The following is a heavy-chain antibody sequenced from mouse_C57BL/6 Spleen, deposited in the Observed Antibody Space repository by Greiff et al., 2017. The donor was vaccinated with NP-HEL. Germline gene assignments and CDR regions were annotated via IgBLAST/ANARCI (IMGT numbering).Heavy chain of an antibody. CDR2: IRNKANNHAT. CDR1: GFTFSDAW. Sequence: EVQRVESGGGLVQPGGSMKLSCAASGFTFSDAWMDWVRQSPEKGLEWVAEIRNKANNHATYYAESVKGRFTISRDDSKSSVYLQMNSLRAEDTGIYYCTNPSGTNWYFDVWGTGTTVTVSS. CDR3: TNPSGTNWYFDV. V-gene: IGHV6-6*01. J-gene: IGHJ1*03. D-gene: IGHD1-1*01.